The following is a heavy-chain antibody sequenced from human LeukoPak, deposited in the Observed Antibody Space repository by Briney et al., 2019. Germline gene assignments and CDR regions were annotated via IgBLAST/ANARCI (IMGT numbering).Heavy chain of an antibody. J-gene: IGHJ4*02. D-gene: IGHD6-13*01. Sequence: GTLRLSCAASGLTVSSNYMSWVRPAPGKGLEWVSVISSGGGSTNYADSVRGRFTISRHDSKNTLYLQMNSLRVEDTAVYYCARVAAAGPFDYWGQGTLVTVSS. CDR1: GLTVSSNY. CDR3: ARVAAAGPFDY. V-gene: IGHV3-53*04. CDR2: ISSGGGST.